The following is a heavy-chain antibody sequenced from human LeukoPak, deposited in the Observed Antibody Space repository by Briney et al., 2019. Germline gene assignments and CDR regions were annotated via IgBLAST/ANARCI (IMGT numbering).Heavy chain of an antibody. CDR3: AKDGALVGATGFDY. Sequence: GGSLRLSCAASGFTFSSYAMSWVRQAPGKGLEWVSGISGSGGSTYYADFVKGRFTISRDNSKNTLYLQMNSLRAEDTAVYYCAKDGALVGATGFDYWGQGTLVTVSS. CDR2: ISGSGGST. D-gene: IGHD1-26*01. CDR1: GFTFSSYA. J-gene: IGHJ4*02. V-gene: IGHV3-23*01.